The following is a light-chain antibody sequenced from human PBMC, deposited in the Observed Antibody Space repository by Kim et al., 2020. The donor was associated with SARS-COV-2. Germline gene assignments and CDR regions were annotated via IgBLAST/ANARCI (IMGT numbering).Light chain of an antibody. Sequence: VALGQTVRITCQGDSLRSYYASWYQQKPGQAPVLVIYGKNNRPSGIPDRFSGSSSGNTASLTITGAQAEDEADYYCNSRDSSGNYVFGTGTKATVL. CDR3: NSRDSSGNYV. CDR2: GKN. J-gene: IGLJ1*01. V-gene: IGLV3-19*01. CDR1: SLRSYY.